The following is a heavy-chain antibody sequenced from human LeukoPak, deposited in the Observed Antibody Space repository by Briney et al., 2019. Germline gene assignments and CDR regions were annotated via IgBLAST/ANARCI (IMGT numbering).Heavy chain of an antibody. V-gene: IGHV3-48*01. Sequence: GGSLRLSCAASGFTFSSYSMNWVRQAPGKGLEWVSYISSSSSTIYYADSVKGRFTISRDNAENSLYLQMNSLRAEDTAVYYCARALGYYDSSGYYYWYFDLWGRGTLVTVSS. CDR2: ISSSSSTI. CDR1: GFTFSSYS. CDR3: ARALGYYDSSGYYYWYFDL. D-gene: IGHD3-22*01. J-gene: IGHJ2*01.